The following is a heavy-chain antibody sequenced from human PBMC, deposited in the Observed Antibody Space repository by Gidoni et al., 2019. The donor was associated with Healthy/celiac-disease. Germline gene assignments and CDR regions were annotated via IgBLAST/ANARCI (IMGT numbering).Heavy chain of an antibody. Sequence: EVQLVQSGAEAKQPGQSLKILCKGSVYSFTSYGTGWVRQMPGKGLEWMGLIYPGNSDTRYSPSFQGQVTISADKSISTAYLQWSSLKASDTAMYYCARRREREAAGDFDYWGQGTLVTVSS. CDR3: ARRREREAAGDFDY. J-gene: IGHJ4*02. D-gene: IGHD6-13*01. CDR2: IYPGNSDT. V-gene: IGHV5-51*03. CDR1: VYSFTSYG.